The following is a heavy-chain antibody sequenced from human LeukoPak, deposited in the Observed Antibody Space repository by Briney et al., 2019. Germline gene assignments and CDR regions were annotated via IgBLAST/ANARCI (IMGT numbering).Heavy chain of an antibody. Sequence: ASVKVSCKASGGTFSSYAISWVRQAPGQGLEWMGRIIPILGIANYAQKFRGRVTITADKSTSTAYMELSSLRSEDTAVYYCARDLRLLLFGELLHNDAFDIWGQGTMVTVSS. CDR2: IIPILGIA. CDR3: ARDLRLLLFGELLHNDAFDI. J-gene: IGHJ3*02. CDR1: GGTFSSYA. V-gene: IGHV1-69*04. D-gene: IGHD3-10*01.